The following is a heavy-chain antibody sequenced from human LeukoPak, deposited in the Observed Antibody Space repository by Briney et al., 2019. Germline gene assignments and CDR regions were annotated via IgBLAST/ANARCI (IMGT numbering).Heavy chain of an antibody. CDR3: ARDERIAVAGTLWYH. D-gene: IGHD6-19*01. Sequence: PSETLSLTCTVSGASISNYYWSWIRQPPGKGLEWIGYIYYSGSTNYNPSLKSRVTISVDTSKNQFSLKLSSVTAADTAVYYCARDERIAVAGTLWYHWGQGTLVTVSS. J-gene: IGHJ4*02. CDR1: GASISNYY. CDR2: IYYSGST. V-gene: IGHV4-59*01.